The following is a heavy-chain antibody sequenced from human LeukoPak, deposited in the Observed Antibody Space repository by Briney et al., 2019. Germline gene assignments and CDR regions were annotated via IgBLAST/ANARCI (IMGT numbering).Heavy chain of an antibody. CDR2: ISWNGGNT. J-gene: IGHJ4*02. D-gene: IGHD2-8*01. V-gene: IGHV3-20*04. CDR1: GFKFDDYG. CDR3: AREGIYCVNGVCYLDY. Sequence: PGGSLRLSCAASGFKFDDYGMSWVRQAPGKGLEWVSGISWNGGNTGYADSVKGRLTISRDNAKNSLFLQVNSLRADDTAFYYCAREGIYCVNGVCYLDYWGQGTLVTVSS.